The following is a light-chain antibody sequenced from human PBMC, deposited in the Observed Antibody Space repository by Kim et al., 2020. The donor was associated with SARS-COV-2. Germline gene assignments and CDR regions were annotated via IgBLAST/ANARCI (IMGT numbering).Light chain of an antibody. Sequence: SYELTQPPSVSVAPGKTARITCGGNNIGGNSVHWYQQRPGQAPVLVIYYDCDRPSGIPERFSGFNSGNTATLTISRVEAGDEADYYCQVWDSTIGHAVFGGGTQLTVL. J-gene: IGLJ3*02. CDR1: NIGGNS. V-gene: IGLV3-21*04. CDR2: YDC. CDR3: QVWDSTIGHAV.